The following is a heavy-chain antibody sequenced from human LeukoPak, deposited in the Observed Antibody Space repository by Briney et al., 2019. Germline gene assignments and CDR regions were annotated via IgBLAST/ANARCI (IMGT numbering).Heavy chain of an antibody. J-gene: IGHJ4*02. CDR1: GISFNNTW. CDR2: IKRKTDGETT. D-gene: IGHD6-19*01. V-gene: IGHV3-15*01. CDR3: TSDIAVAGTFFDY. Sequence: GGSLRLSCAASGISFNNTWMSWVRQAPGKGLEWVGRIKRKTDGETTDYAAPVKGRFTISREDSKNTLYLQMNSLKTEDAAVCYCTSDIAVAGTFFDYWGQGTLVTVSS.